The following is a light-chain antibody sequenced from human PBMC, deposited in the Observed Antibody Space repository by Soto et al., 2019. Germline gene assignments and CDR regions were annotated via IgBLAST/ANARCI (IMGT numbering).Light chain of an antibody. CDR3: MQALQTPQVT. J-gene: IGKJ2*01. Sequence: DLVMTQSPLSLPVTPGEPASISCRSSQSLLHSNGYNYLDWYLQKPGQSPQILVYLGSNRASGVPDRFSGSGSGTDFTLKISRVEAEDVGVYYCMQALQTPQVTFGQGTKLEIK. V-gene: IGKV2-28*01. CDR2: LGS. CDR1: QSLLHSNGYNY.